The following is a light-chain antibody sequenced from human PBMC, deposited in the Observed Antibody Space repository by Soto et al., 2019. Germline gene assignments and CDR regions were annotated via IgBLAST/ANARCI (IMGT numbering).Light chain of an antibody. CDR2: AAS. CDR3: LQHHLSPFT. Sequence: DIQMTQSPSSLSASVGDRVTITCRASQGIGIHLGWYQQKPGKAPKRLIYAASSLQSGVPSRFSGSGSGTEFTLTISCLQPEDFATYYFLQHHLSPFTFGPGTKVDIK. CDR1: QGIGIH. V-gene: IGKV1-17*01. J-gene: IGKJ3*01.